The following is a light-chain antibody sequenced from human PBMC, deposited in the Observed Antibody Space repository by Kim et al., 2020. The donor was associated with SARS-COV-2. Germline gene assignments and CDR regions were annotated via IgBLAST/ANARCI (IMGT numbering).Light chain of an antibody. CDR2: NNN. Sequence: GQRVTISCSGSGSNIRSNPVKWYQQLPGTAPKLLIHNNNQRPSGVPDRFSGSKSGTSASLAVGGLQSDDEADYYCAAWDDSLNGVVFGGGTKLTVL. CDR1: GSNIRSNP. V-gene: IGLV1-44*01. CDR3: AAWDDSLNGVV. J-gene: IGLJ2*01.